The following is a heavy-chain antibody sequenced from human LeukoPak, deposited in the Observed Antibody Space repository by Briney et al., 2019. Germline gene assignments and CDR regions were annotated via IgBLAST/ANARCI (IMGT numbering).Heavy chain of an antibody. CDR3: SRGRNWDDGDY. CDR1: GFTSNTYW. J-gene: IGHJ4*02. D-gene: IGHD1-1*01. Sequence: PGGSLRLSCAASGFTSNTYWMYWVRQAPGKGLVWVSHINSDGSIVNYGDSVKGRFTISRDNAKNTLYLQMNSLRADDTALYFCSRGRNWDDGDYWGQGTLVTVSS. CDR2: INSDGSIV. V-gene: IGHV3-74*01.